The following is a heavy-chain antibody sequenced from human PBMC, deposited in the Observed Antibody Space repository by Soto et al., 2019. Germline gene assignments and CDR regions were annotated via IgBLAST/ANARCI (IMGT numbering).Heavy chain of an antibody. CDR1: GYTFTGYY. D-gene: IGHD5-12*01. CDR3: ARDNQLNSGGYPSFDP. J-gene: IGHJ5*02. V-gene: IGHV1-2*04. CDR2: INPNSGGT. Sequence: GASVKVSCKASGYTFTGYYMHWVRQAPGQGLEWMGWINPNSGGTNYAQKFQGWVTMTRDTSISTAYMELSRLRSDDTAVYYCARDNQLNSGGYPSFDPWGQGTLVTVSS.